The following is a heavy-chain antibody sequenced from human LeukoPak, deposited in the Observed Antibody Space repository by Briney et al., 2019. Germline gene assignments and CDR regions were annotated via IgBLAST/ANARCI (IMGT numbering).Heavy chain of an antibody. Sequence: SETLSLTCTVSGGXISSYYCSWIRQPPGKGLEWIGYIYYSGSTNYNPSLKSRVTISVDTSKNQFSLKLSSVTAADTAVYYCARHGMYSGSESYYDPFDYWGQGTLVTVSS. CDR3: ARHGMYSGSESYYDPFDY. CDR2: IYYSGST. V-gene: IGHV4-59*01. CDR1: GGXISSYY. J-gene: IGHJ4*02. D-gene: IGHD3-10*01.